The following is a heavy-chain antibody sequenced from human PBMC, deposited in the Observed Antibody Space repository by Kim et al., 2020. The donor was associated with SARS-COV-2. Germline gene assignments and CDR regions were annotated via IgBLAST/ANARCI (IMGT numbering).Heavy chain of an antibody. CDR3: ANRRDAYDSPDY. CDR2: ISGSGSTT. V-gene: IGHV3-23*01. D-gene: IGHD5-12*01. CDR1: GFTFSSYA. Sequence: GGSLRLSCAASGFTFSSYAMSWVRQAPGGGLEWVSTISGSGSTTYSSDSVKGRFIISRDNSKSTLYLQMNSLGVEATAVYYCANRRDAYDSPDYWDQGTLVTVSS. J-gene: IGHJ4*02.